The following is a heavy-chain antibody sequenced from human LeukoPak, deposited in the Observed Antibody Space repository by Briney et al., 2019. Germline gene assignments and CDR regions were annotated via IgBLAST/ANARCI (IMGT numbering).Heavy chain of an antibody. CDR3: ARSRGLDLQYYYYMDV. CDR1: GFTFSSYT. J-gene: IGHJ6*03. Sequence: GGSLRLSCAASGFTFSSYTMHWVRQAPGKGLEYVSGISSNGGSTYYANSLKGRLTISRDNSKSTLYLQMGSLRAEDMAVYYCARSRGLDLQYYYYMDVWGKGTTVTVSS. V-gene: IGHV3-64*01. CDR2: ISSNGGST. D-gene: IGHD3-10*01.